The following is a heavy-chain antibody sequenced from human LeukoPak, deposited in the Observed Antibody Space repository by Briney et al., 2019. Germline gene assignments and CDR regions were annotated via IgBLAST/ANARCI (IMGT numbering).Heavy chain of an antibody. CDR2: IYTSGST. CDR1: GGSISSYY. V-gene: IGHV4-4*07. J-gene: IGHJ4*02. D-gene: IGHD6-19*01. CDR3: ATGLDAVAGGIDY. Sequence: SETLSLTCTVSGGSISSYYWNWIRQPPGKGLEWIGRIYTSGSTNYNPSLKSRVTMSVDTSKNQFSLKLSPVTAADTAVYYCATGLDAVAGGIDYWGQGTLVTVSS.